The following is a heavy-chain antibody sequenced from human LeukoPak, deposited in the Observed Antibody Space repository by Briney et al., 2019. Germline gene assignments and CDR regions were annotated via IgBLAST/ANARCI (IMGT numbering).Heavy chain of an antibody. CDR2: IIPIFGTA. CDR1: GGTFSSHA. J-gene: IGHJ4*02. Sequence: ASVKVSCKASGGTFSSHAISWVRQPPGQGLEWMGGIIPIFGTANYAQMFQGRVTITTDESASTAYMELSSLRSEDTAVYYCASPSSTYSSGYLYWGQGTVVTVSS. D-gene: IGHD3-22*01. CDR3: ASPSSTYSSGYLY. V-gene: IGHV1-69*05.